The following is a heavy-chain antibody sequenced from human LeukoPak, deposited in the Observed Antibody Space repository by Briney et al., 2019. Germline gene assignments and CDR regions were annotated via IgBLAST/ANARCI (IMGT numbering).Heavy chain of an antibody. V-gene: IGHV1-3*01. Sequence: ASVKVSCKASGYTFTSYAMHWVRQAPGQRLEWMGWINAGNGNTKYSQKFQGRVTITRDTSASTAYMELSSLRSEDTAVYYCARNYGVGATGDFDYWGQGTLVTVSS. D-gene: IGHD1-26*01. J-gene: IGHJ4*02. CDR1: GYTFTSYA. CDR3: ARNYGVGATGDFDY. CDR2: INAGNGNT.